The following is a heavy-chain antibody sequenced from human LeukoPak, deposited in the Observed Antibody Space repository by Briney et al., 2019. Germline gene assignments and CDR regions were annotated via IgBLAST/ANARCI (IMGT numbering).Heavy chain of an antibody. CDR1: GFTFNDFG. J-gene: IGHJ4*02. CDR2: IWYDGTKK. CDR3: AKVNCGGDSYVHYFDY. V-gene: IGHV3-33*06. D-gene: IGHD2-21*02. Sequence: QPGRSLRLSCAASGFTFNDFGMHWVRQAPGKGLEWVAVIWYDGTKKYYTDSVKGRFTIYRDNSKNTLYLQMNSLRAEDTAVYYCAKVNCGGDSYVHYFDYWGQGTLVTVSS.